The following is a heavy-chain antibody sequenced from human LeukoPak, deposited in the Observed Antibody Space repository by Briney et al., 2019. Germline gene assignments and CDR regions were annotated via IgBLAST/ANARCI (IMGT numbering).Heavy chain of an antibody. CDR3: AKDRSIGTYYTFDH. CDR2: ISASGVMT. J-gene: IGHJ4*02. V-gene: IGHV3-23*01. D-gene: IGHD1-26*01. Sequence: GGSLRLSCAASGFTFTNYAMTWVRQAPGKGLEWVSSISASGVMTYYADSVKGRFTVSKDTSKNSLYLQMSSLTAADTAVYYCAKDRSIGTYYTFDHWGQGTLVTVSS. CDR1: GFTFTNYA.